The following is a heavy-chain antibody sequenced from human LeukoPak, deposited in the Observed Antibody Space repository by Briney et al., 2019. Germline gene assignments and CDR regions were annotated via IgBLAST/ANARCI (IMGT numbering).Heavy chain of an antibody. J-gene: IGHJ3*02. CDR3: ARQYSSSWYRQDAFDI. D-gene: IGHD6-13*01. Sequence: GESLKISCKGSGYSFTSYWIGWVRQMPGKGLEWMGIIYPGDSDTRYSPSFQGQVTISADKSISTAYLQWSSLKASDTAMYYCARQYSSSWYRQDAFDIWGKGTMVTVFS. CDR1: GYSFTSYW. V-gene: IGHV5-51*01. CDR2: IYPGDSDT.